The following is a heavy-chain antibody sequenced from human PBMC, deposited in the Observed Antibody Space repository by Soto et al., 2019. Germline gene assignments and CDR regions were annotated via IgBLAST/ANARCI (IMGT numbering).Heavy chain of an antibody. CDR3: ARSPSSSWYGGGAFDI. CDR2: IYHSGST. V-gene: IGHV4-4*02. CDR1: GGSTSSSNW. J-gene: IGHJ3*02. D-gene: IGHD6-13*01. Sequence: SETLSLTCTVSGGSTSSSNWWSWVRQPPGKGLEWIGEIYHSGSTNYNPSLQSRVTISVDKSENQFSLKMRSVTAADTAVYYCARSPSSSWYGGGAFDIWGQGTMVTVSS.